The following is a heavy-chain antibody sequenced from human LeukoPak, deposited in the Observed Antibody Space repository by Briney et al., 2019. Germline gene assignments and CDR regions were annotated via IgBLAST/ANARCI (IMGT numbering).Heavy chain of an antibody. J-gene: IGHJ3*02. V-gene: IGHV1-18*01. CDR3: ARNYDQVSNDAFDI. D-gene: IGHD3-22*01. CDR2: ISAYNGNT. CDR1: GYTFTSYG. Sequence: GASVKVSCKASGYTFTSYGISWVRQAPGPGLEWMGWISAYNGNTNYAQKLQGRVTMTTDTSTSTAYMELRSLRSDDTAVYYCARNYDQVSNDAFDIWGQGTMVTVSS.